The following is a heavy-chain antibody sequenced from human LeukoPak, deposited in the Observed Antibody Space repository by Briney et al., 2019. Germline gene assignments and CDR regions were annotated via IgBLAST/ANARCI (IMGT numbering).Heavy chain of an antibody. V-gene: IGHV3-23*01. Sequence: GGSLRLSCAASGFTFSGCAMGWVRQAPGKGLGWVSVISGGGGSTYYADSVKGRFTIYRDNSKNTLYLQMNSLRAEDTAVYYCAKGRYGSSRYPFDYWGQGTLVTVSS. J-gene: IGHJ4*02. CDR3: AKGRYGSSRYPFDY. CDR1: GFTFSGCA. D-gene: IGHD6-13*01. CDR2: ISGGGGST.